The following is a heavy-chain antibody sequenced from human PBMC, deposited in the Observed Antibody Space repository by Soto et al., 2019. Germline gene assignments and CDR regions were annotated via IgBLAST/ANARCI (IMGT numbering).Heavy chain of an antibody. J-gene: IGHJ4*02. CDR3: AKADGEQWLVPHLDN. D-gene: IGHD6-19*01. CDR2: ISGCGGST. V-gene: IGHV3-23*01. Sequence: EVQLLESGGGVVQPGGSLRLSCVASGFNFKKFAMAWVRQAPGEGLEWVSGISGCGGSTSYADSVKGRFSIARDDSKTTLSLQMNSLRVEDTAQYYCAKADGEQWLVPHLDNWGQGTLVTVS. CDR1: GFNFKKFA.